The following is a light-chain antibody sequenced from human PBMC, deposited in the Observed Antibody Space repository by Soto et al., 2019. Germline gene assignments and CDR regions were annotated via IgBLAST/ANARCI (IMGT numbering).Light chain of an antibody. CDR2: DVS. CDR1: SSDVGGYNY. CDR3: SSYTGSITSV. Sequence: QSVLTQPASVSGSPGQSITISCTGTSSDVGGYNYVSWYQQHPGKAPKLMIYDVSNRPSGVSNRFSGSKSGNTASLTISGLQTEYESDYYCSSYTGSITSVFGTGTEVTVL. J-gene: IGLJ1*01. V-gene: IGLV2-14*03.